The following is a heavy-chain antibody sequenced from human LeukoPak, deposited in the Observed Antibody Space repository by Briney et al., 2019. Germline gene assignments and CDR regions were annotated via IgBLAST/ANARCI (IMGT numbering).Heavy chain of an antibody. J-gene: IGHJ4*02. CDR1: GYTFTGYY. D-gene: IGHD3-22*01. CDR2: INSNSGGT. Sequence: ASVKVSCKASGYTFTGYYMHWVRQAPGQGLEWMGWINSNSGGTNYAQKFQGRVTMTRDTSISTAYMELSRLRSDDTAVYYCARDLSYDSSGYYYSEHAWHDYWGQGTLVTVSS. V-gene: IGHV1-2*02. CDR3: ARDLSYDSSGYYYSEHAWHDY.